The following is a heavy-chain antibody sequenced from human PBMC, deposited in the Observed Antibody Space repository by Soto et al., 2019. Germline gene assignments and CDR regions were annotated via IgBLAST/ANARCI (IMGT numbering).Heavy chain of an antibody. Sequence: PGGSLRLSCAASGFTVSTNYMSWVRQAPGKGLEWVPSIYGGGSTYYADSVKGRLTISRDNSKTTLFLQMNSLRAEDTAAYYCARLCSGGSFPSYWRQGTLVIVSA. D-gene: IGHD2-15*01. J-gene: IGHJ4*02. CDR2: IYGGGST. CDR3: ARLCSGGSFPSY. CDR1: GFTVSTNY. V-gene: IGHV3-66*01.